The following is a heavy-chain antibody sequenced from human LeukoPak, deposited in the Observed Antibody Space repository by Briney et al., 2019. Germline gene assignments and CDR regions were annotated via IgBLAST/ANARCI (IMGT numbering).Heavy chain of an antibody. Sequence: PGGSLRLSCAASGFTVSSSYMYWVRQAPGKGLEWVSFFYRGETTYYAESVRGRFTISRDISKNTLYLLMNSLVPEDTAVYYCASDLDSSGYCLLDYWGQGTLVTVSS. CDR2: FYRGETT. V-gene: IGHV3-53*01. CDR1: GFTVSSSY. CDR3: ASDLDSSGYCLLDY. J-gene: IGHJ4*02. D-gene: IGHD3-22*01.